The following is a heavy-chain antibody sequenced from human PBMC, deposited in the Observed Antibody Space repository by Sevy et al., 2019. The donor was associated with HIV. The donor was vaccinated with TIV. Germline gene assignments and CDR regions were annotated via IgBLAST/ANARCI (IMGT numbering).Heavy chain of an antibody. J-gene: IGHJ6*03. Sequence: ASVKVSCKASGYTFTSYDINWVRQATGQGLEWMGWMNPNSGNTGYAQKFQGRVTITRNTSISTAYMELSSLRSEDTAVYYCARACSPRNGRCYDYYMDVWGKGTTVTNSS. D-gene: IGHD2-8*01. CDR1: GYTFTSYD. CDR2: MNPNSGNT. V-gene: IGHV1-8*03. CDR3: ARACSPRNGRCYDYYMDV.